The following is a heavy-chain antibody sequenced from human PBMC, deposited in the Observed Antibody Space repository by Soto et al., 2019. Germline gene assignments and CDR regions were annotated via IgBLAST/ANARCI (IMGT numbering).Heavy chain of an antibody. V-gene: IGHV3-7*01. CDR2: IKQEGGEK. CDR3: ARRYCSGASCYFDD. Sequence: PGGSLRLSCVDSTFTFMSNRISWVRQAPGKGLEWVANIKQEGGEKYYVDSVKGRFTISRDNAKNSLFLQMNSLRAEDTALYYSARRYCSGASCYFDDWGQGTLVTVSS. CDR1: TFTFMSNR. J-gene: IGHJ4*02. D-gene: IGHD2-15*01.